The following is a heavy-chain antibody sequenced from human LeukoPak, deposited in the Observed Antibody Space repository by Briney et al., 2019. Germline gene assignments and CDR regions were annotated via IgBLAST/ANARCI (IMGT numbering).Heavy chain of an antibody. Sequence: GGSLRLSCAASGFTFSGYAMGWVRQAPGKGLEWVSGIVGGVGSTYYADSVKGRFTISRDSSKNTLYLQMNSLRAEDTAIYYCAKVVGATPYYFDYWGQGTLVTVSS. CDR2: IVGGVGST. J-gene: IGHJ4*02. CDR3: AKVVGATPYYFDY. V-gene: IGHV3-23*01. CDR1: GFTFSGYA. D-gene: IGHD1-26*01.